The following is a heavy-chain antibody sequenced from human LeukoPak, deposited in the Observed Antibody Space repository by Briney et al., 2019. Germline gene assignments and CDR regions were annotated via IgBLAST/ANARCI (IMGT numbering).Heavy chain of an antibody. CDR2: IIPVLSTA. CDR1: GDTFTTYA. Sequence: ASVKVSCKTSGDTFTTYAIIWVRQAPGQGLEWMGGIIPVLSTANYAQKFQDRVTITADESTSTTYMELSSLKSEDTAVYYCATTGGDIYYYYMDVWGKGTTVTISS. J-gene: IGHJ6*03. V-gene: IGHV1-69*13. D-gene: IGHD3-16*01. CDR3: ATTGGDIYYYYMDV.